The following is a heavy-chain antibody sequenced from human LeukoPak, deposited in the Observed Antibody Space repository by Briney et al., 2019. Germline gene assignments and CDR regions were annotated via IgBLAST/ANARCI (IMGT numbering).Heavy chain of an antibody. CDR2: ISDGGVST. CDR3: AKGYCSSTSCYADVAYFQH. D-gene: IGHD2-2*01. Sequence: GGSLRLSCAASGFTFNNYAMNWVRQAPGKGLEWVSSISDGGVSTYYADSVKGRFTISRDNSKNTLYLQMNSLRAEDTAVYYCAKGYCSSTSCYADVAYFQHWGQGTLVTVSS. CDR1: GFTFNNYA. V-gene: IGHV3-23*01. J-gene: IGHJ1*01.